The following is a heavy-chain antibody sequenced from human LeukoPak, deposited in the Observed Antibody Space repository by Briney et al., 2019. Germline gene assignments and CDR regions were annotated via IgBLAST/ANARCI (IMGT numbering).Heavy chain of an antibody. CDR2: MNPNSGNT. Sequence: ASVTVSCKASGYTFTSYDINWVRQATGQGLEWMGWMNPNSGNTGYAQKFQGRVTITRNTSISTAYMELSSLRSEDTAVYYCARGRPYDFWSGYVPLDYYYYYMDVWGKGTTVTVSS. D-gene: IGHD3-3*01. J-gene: IGHJ6*03. CDR3: ARGRPYDFWSGYVPLDYYYYYMDV. V-gene: IGHV1-8*03. CDR1: GYTFTSYD.